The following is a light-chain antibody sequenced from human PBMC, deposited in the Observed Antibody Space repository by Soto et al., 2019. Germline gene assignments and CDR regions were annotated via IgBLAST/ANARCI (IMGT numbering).Light chain of an antibody. Sequence: QSALTQPASVSGSPGQSITISCTGTSSDVGGYNYVSWYQQHPGKAPKLMIYDVSNRPSGVSNRFSGFKSGNTASLTISGLHAEDEADYYCSSHEISSSSVFRTATNVTVV. CDR1: SSDVGGYNY. V-gene: IGLV2-14*03. CDR3: SSHEISSSSV. J-gene: IGLJ1*01. CDR2: DVS.